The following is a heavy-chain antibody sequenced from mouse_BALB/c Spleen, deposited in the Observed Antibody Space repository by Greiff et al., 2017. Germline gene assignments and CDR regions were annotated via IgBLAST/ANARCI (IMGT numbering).Heavy chain of an antibody. Sequence: QVQLKESGPGILQPSQTLSLTCSFSGFSLSTSGMSVGRIRQPSGKGLEWLAHIWWNDDKYYNPALKSRLTISKDTSNNQVFLKIASVVTADTATYYCARIPSGLVWYYYAMDYWGQGTSVTVSS. J-gene: IGHJ4*01. CDR2: IWWNDDK. V-gene: IGHV8-8*01. CDR3: ARIPSGLVWYYYAMDY. D-gene: IGHD2-10*02. CDR1: GFSLSTSGMS.